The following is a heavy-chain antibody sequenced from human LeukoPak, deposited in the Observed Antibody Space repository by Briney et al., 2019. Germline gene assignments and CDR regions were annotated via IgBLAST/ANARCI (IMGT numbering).Heavy chain of an antibody. V-gene: IGHV4-39*07. Sequence: PSETLSLTCTVSGGSISSSSYYWVWIRQPPGKGLEWIGNIYYRGSTYYNPSLKSRVTISLDTSKNQFSLKLSSVTAADTAVYYCARHTTIRSNYFDNWGQGTLVTVSS. CDR3: ARHTTIRSNYFDN. CDR1: GGSISSSSYY. D-gene: IGHD5-24*01. CDR2: IYYRGST. J-gene: IGHJ4*02.